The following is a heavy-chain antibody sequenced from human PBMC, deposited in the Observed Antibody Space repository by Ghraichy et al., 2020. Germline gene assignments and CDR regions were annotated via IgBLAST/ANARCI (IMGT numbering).Heavy chain of an antibody. V-gene: IGHV1-18*01. CDR2: ISAYNGNT. Sequence: ASVKVSCKASGYTFTSYGISWERQAPGQGLEWMGWISAYNGNTNYAQKLQGRVTMTTDTSTSTAYMELRSLRSDDTAVYYCARVEFRRYYDSSGYYFAEYFQHWGQGTLVTVSS. CDR3: ARVEFRRYYDSSGYYFAEYFQH. D-gene: IGHD3-22*01. CDR1: GYTFTSYG. J-gene: IGHJ1*01.